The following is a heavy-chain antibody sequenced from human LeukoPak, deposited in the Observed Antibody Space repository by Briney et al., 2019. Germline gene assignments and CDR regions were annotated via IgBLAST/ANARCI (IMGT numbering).Heavy chain of an antibody. D-gene: IGHD3-10*01. CDR1: GGSINSGGYY. CDR2: IYYSGST. CDR3: ARGAGPYYGSGSYGENYFDY. V-gene: IGHV4-30-4*08. Sequence: PSQTLSLTCTVSGGSINSGGYYWSWIRQPPGKGLEWIGYIYYSGSTYYNPSLKSRVTISVDTSKNQFSLKLSSVTAADTAVYYCARGAGPYYGSGSYGENYFDYWGQGTLVTVSS. J-gene: IGHJ4*02.